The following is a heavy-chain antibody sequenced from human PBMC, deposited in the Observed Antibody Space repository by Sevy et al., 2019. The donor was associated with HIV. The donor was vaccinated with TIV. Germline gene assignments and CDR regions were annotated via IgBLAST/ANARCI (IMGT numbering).Heavy chain of an antibody. CDR1: GFTFSDYY. V-gene: IGHV3-11*01. CDR3: ARDRVDTAMVLGYYGMDV. CDR2: LSSSGSTI. D-gene: IGHD5-18*01. J-gene: IGHJ6*02. Sequence: GGSLRLSCAASGFTFSDYYMSWIRRAPGKGLEWVSYLSSSGSTIDYADSVKGRFTISRDNAKNSLYLQMNSLRAEDTAVYYCARDRVDTAMVLGYYGMDVWGQGTTVTVSS.